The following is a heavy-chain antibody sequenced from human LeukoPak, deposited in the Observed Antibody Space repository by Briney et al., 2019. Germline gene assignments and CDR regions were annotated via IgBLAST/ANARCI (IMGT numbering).Heavy chain of an antibody. CDR1: GGSISSGSYY. D-gene: IGHD3-10*01. J-gene: IGHJ4*02. V-gene: IGHV4-61*02. Sequence: SETLSLTCNVSGGSISSGSYYWSWIRQPAGKGLEWIGRIYTSGSTNYSPSLKSRVTISVDTSKNQFSLKLSSVTAADTAVYYCARTVYYYGSGSYELDYWGQGTLVTVSS. CDR3: ARTVYYYGSGSYELDY. CDR2: IYTSGST.